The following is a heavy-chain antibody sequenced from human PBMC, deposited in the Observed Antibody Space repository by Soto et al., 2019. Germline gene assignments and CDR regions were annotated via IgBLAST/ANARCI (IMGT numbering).Heavy chain of an antibody. J-gene: IGHJ3*02. CDR2: ISGSGGST. CDR3: AKDSILYAIGWINAFDI. D-gene: IGHD2-8*01. CDR1: GFTFSSYA. Sequence: EVQLLESGGGLVQPGGSLRLSCAASGFTFSSYAMSWVRQAPGKGLEWVSAISGSGGSTYYADSVKGRFTISRDNSKNTLYLQMNSLRAEDTAVYYCAKDSILYAIGWINAFDIWGQGTMVTVSS. V-gene: IGHV3-23*01.